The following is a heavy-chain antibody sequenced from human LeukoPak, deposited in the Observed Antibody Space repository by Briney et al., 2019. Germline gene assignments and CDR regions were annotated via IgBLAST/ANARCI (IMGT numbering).Heavy chain of an antibody. CDR1: GFTFSSYA. CDR2: ISPDSNYI. J-gene: IGHJ4*02. D-gene: IGHD6-19*01. V-gene: IGHV3-21*01. Sequence: PGRSLRLSCAASGFTFSSYAMHWVRQAPGKGLEWVSSISPDSNYIYYADSLKGRFTISRDNAKISLYLQMNSLRADDTAVYYCARVALGVAGVLTFDYWGRGTLVIVSS. CDR3: ARVALGVAGVLTFDY.